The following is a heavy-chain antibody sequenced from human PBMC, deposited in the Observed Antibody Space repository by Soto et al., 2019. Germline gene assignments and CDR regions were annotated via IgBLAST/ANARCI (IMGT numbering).Heavy chain of an antibody. CDR1: GFTFSNAW. Sequence: GGSLRLSCAASGFTFSNAWMSWVRQAPGKGLEWVGRIKSKTDGGTTDYAAPVKGRFTISRDDSKNTLYLQMNSLKTEDTAVYYCTTDYPAGAYCTNGVCYDPFDYWGQGTLVTVSS. J-gene: IGHJ4*02. CDR3: TTDYPAGAYCTNGVCYDPFDY. CDR2: IKSKTDGGTT. D-gene: IGHD2-8*01. V-gene: IGHV3-15*01.